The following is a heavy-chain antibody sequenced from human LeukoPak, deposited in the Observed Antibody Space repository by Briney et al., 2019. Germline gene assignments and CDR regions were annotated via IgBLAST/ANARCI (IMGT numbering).Heavy chain of an antibody. CDR3: GRHVSNGWDYHNGLDV. CDR2: AYYTGET. J-gene: IGHJ6*02. CDR1: GGTVASNGRY. Sequence: SETLSLTCTVSGGTVASNGRYWGWIRQPPGKGLEWIGSAYYTGETYSPPSLRSRLSISVDTSRNQFALTLSSVTAADTAVYYCGRHVSNGWDYHNGLDVGGQGTTVTVSS. V-gene: IGHV4-39*01. D-gene: IGHD6-19*01.